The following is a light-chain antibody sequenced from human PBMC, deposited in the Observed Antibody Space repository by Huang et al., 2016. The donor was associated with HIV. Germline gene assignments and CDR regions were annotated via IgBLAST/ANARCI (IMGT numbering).Light chain of an antibody. J-gene: IGKJ5*01. Sequence: DIQMTQSPSSLSAPVGDSVTITCQASQDIADYLNWYHHKPGQAPKLLIHTASNLETGVPSRFTGSGSGTHFTFTISSLQPEDIGSYYCQQYKNVPITFGQGTQLEIK. CDR1: QDIADY. V-gene: IGKV1-33*01. CDR3: QQYKNVPIT. CDR2: TAS.